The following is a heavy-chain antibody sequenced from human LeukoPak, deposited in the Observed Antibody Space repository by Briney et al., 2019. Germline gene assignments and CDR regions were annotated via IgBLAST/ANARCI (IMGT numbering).Heavy chain of an antibody. CDR1: GFTFSSYA. D-gene: IGHD3-10*01. CDR2: ISYDGSNK. V-gene: IGHV3-30-3*02. CDR3: AKPLHYYGSGSYDY. J-gene: IGHJ4*02. Sequence: GRSLRLSCAASGFTFSSYAMHWVRQAPGKGLEWVAVISYDGSNKYYADSVKGRFTISRDNSKNTLYLQMNSLRAEDTAVYYCAKPLHYYGSGSYDYWGQGTLVTVSS.